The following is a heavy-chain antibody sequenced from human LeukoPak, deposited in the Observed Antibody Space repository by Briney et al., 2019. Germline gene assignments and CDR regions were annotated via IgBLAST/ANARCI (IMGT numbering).Heavy chain of an antibody. J-gene: IGHJ4*02. CDR3: ARGGLELDY. CDR1: GFTFSTYS. V-gene: IGHV3-21*01. CDR2: ISSSNSYI. D-gene: IGHD1-7*01. Sequence: SGGSPRLSCAASGFTFSTYSMNWVRQAPGKGLEWVSSISSSNSYIYYADSMKGRLTISRDNAKNALYLQMNSLRAEDTAVYYCARGGLELDYWGQGTLVTVSS.